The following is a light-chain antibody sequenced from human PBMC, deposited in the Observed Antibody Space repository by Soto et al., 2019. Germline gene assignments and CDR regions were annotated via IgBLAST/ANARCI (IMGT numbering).Light chain of an antibody. J-gene: IGKJ4*01. CDR1: QSVSSSY. CDR2: GAS. CDR3: QEYGTSPRLT. V-gene: IGKV3-20*01. Sequence: DIVLTQSPGTLSLSPGERATLSCRASQSVSSSYLAWYQKKPGQAPRLLISGASKRATGIPDRFSGSGSGTDFSLTISRLEPEDFAVYYCQEYGTSPRLTFGGGTKVEMK.